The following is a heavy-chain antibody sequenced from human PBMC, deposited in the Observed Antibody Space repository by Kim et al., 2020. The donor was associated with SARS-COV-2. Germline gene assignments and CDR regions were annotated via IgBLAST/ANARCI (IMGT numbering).Heavy chain of an antibody. CDR2: ISWNSGSI. V-gene: IGHV3-9*01. J-gene: IGHJ6*02. CDR3: AKDLYSSGWTYENYYYYYGMDV. D-gene: IGHD6-19*01. CDR1: GFTFDDYA. Sequence: GGSLRLSCAASGFTFDDYAMHWVRQAPGKGLEWVSGISWNSGSIGYADSVKGRFTISRDNAKNSLYLQMNSLRAEDTALYYCAKDLYSSGWTYENYYYYYGMDVWGQGTTVTVSS.